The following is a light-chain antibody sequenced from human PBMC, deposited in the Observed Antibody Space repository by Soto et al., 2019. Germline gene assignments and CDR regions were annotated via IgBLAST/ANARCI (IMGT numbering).Light chain of an antibody. CDR3: QSYDSTLSGWVV. CDR1: SSNIGTGYD. V-gene: IGLV1-40*01. CDR2: GNN. J-gene: IGLJ2*01. Sequence: QSVLTQPPSVSGAPGQRVTISCTGSSSNIGTGYDVHWYQQVPGTAPKLLIYGNNNRPSGVPDRFSGSKSGTSASLAITGLQAEDEADYYCQSYDSTLSGWVVFGGGTKVTVL.